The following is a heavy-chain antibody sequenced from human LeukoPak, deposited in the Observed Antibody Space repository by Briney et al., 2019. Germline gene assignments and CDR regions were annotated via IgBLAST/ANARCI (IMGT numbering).Heavy chain of an antibody. CDR3: ASYAKDIVVLRAASIYWYFDL. CDR2: LNHSGST. V-gene: IGHV4-34*01. D-gene: IGHD2-2*01. J-gene: IGHJ2*01. CDR1: GGSFSGYY. Sequence: KSSETLSLTCAVYGGSFSGYYWSWIRQPPGKGLEWIGELNHSGSTNYNPPLKSRVTISVDTSKNQFSLELSSVTAADTAVYYCASYAKDIVVLRAASIYWYFDLWGRGTLVTVSS.